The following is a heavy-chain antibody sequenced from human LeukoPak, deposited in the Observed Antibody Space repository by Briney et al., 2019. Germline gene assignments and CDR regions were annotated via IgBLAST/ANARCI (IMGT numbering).Heavy chain of an antibody. CDR2: ISSSSSTI. D-gene: IGHD5-18*01. J-gene: IGHJ4*02. CDR3: AKSLDQLWSPFDY. V-gene: IGHV3-48*01. CDR1: GFTFSSYS. Sequence: PGGSLRLSCAASGFTFSSYSMNWVRQAPGKGLEWVSYISSSSSTIYYADSVKGRFTISRDNAKNSLYLQMNSLRAEDTAVYYCAKSLDQLWSPFDYWGQGTLVTVPS.